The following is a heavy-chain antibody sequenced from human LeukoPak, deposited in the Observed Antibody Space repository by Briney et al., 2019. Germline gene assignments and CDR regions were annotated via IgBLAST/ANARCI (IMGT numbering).Heavy chain of an antibody. Sequence: GRSLRLSCAASGFTFSSYAMHWVRQAPGKGLEWVAVISYDGSNKYYADSVKGRFTISRDNSKNTLYLQMNSLRAEDTAVYYCARGKHIVVVTAIRRRDAFDIRGQGTMVTVSS. CDR3: ARGKHIVVVTAIRRRDAFDI. D-gene: IGHD2-21*02. CDR1: GFTFSSYA. J-gene: IGHJ3*02. CDR2: ISYDGSNK. V-gene: IGHV3-30-3*01.